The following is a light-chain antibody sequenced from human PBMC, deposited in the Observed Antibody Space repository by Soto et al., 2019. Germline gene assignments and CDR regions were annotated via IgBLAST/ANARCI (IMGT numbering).Light chain of an antibody. Sequence: DIQMTQSPSSLSASVGDRVTITCRASQTISHYLKWYQQNPGKAPKLLIYGASSLQSGVPSRFSGSGAGTDFPLTSRSLQPEDFATYYCQKMYNTLTFGQGTKVEIK. CDR3: QKMYNTLT. CDR1: QTISHY. CDR2: GAS. J-gene: IGKJ1*01. V-gene: IGKV1-39*01.